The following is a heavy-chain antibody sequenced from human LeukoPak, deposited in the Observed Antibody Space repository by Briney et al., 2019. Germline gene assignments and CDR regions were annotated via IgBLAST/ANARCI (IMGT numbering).Heavy chain of an antibody. V-gene: IGHV1-69*06. Sequence: ASVKVSCKASGGTFSSYAISWVRQAPGQGLEWMGGIIPIFGTANYAQKFQGRVTITADKSTSTAYMELSSLRSEDTAVYYCARSGYSGYEPNYYYYYMDVWGKGTTVTVSS. D-gene: IGHD5-12*01. CDR3: ARSGYSGYEPNYYYYYMDV. CDR2: IIPIFGTA. J-gene: IGHJ6*03. CDR1: GGTFSSYA.